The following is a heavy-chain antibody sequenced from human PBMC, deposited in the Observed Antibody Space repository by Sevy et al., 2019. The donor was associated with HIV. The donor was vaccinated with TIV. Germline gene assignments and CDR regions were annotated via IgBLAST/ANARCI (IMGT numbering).Heavy chain of an antibody. CDR3: ARGGSAVTGTTFMLAFDI. CDR1: GDSVSGHSAA. V-gene: IGHV6-1*01. D-gene: IGHD1-20*01. Sequence: SQTLSLTCAISGDSVSGHSAAWNWIRQSPSRGLEWLGRTYYRSKWYTDFAVSVKSRITINPDTSKNQFSLHLNSVTPEDTAMYYCARGGSAVTGTTFMLAFDIWGQGTMVTVSS. CDR2: TYYRSKWYT. J-gene: IGHJ3*02.